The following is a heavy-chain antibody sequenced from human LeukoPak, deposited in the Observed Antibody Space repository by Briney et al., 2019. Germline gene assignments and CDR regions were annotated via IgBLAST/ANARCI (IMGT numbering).Heavy chain of an antibody. CDR2: IRYDGSNK. D-gene: IGHD3-22*01. Sequence: GGSLRLSCAASGFTFSSYGMHWVRQAPGKGLEWVAFIRYDGSNKYYADSVKGRFTISRDNSKNTLYLQMNSLRAEDTAVYYCAPSGDSSGYYYLPFDYWGQGTLVTVSS. J-gene: IGHJ4*02. CDR1: GFTFSSYG. CDR3: APSGDSSGYYYLPFDY. V-gene: IGHV3-30*02.